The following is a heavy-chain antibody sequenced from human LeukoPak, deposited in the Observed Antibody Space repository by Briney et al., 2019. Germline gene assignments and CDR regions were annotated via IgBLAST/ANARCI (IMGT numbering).Heavy chain of an antibody. Sequence: GGSLRLSCAASGFTFSDYYMSWIRQAPGKGLEWVSYISSSGSTIYYADSVKGRITISRDNAKNSLYLQMNSLRAEDTAVYYCARWSWAMEDYFDYWGQGTLVTVSS. CDR3: ARWSWAMEDYFDY. J-gene: IGHJ4*02. D-gene: IGHD5-18*01. CDR1: GFTFSDYY. CDR2: ISSSGSTI. V-gene: IGHV3-11*04.